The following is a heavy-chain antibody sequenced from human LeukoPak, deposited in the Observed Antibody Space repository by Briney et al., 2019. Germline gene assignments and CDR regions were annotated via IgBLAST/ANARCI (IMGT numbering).Heavy chain of an antibody. CDR1: GFTFSSSW. CDR3: AKEAINYYDSSGYYHH. J-gene: IGHJ4*02. V-gene: IGHV3-7*03. Sequence: PGGSLRLSCAASGFTFSSSWMSWVRQAPGKGLGWVTNIKPDGSEKYYVDSVKGRFTISRDNAKNSLYLQMNSLRAEDTAVYYCAKEAINYYDSSGYYHHWGQGTLVTVSS. CDR2: IKPDGSEK. D-gene: IGHD3-22*01.